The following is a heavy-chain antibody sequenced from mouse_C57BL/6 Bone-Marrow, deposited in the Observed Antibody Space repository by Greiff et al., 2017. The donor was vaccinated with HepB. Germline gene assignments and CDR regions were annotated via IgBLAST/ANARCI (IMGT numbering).Heavy chain of an antibody. V-gene: IGHV1-18*01. Sequence: VQLKESGPELVKPGASVKIPCKASGYTFTDYNMDWVKQSHGKSLEWIGDINPNNGGTIYNQKFKGKATLTVDKSSSTAYMELRSLTSEDTAVYYCARKIRPSGFDYWGQGTTLTVSS. D-gene: IGHD5-1-1*01. CDR3: ARKIRPSGFDY. CDR1: GYTFTDYN. J-gene: IGHJ2*01. CDR2: INPNNGGT.